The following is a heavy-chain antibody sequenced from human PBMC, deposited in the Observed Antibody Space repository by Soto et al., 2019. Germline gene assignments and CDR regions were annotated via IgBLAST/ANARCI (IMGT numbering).Heavy chain of an antibody. Sequence: QLQLQESGSGLVKPSQTLSLTCAVSGGSLSSGLYSWSWIRQSPGKGLEWIGYTYHSGTTYYNPSLKSRVIMSVDMSKNQFSPRLNSVTAADTAVYYCARGDVADAFDIWGQGTMVTVSA. V-gene: IGHV4-30-2*06. CDR2: TYHSGTT. J-gene: IGHJ3*02. D-gene: IGHD3-16*01. CDR3: ARGDVADAFDI. CDR1: GGSLSSGLYS.